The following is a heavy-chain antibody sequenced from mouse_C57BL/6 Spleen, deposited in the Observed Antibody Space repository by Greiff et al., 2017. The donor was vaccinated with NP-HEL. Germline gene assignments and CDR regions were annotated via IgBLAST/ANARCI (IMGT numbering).Heavy chain of an antibody. CDR3: TIITTVVAHFDY. D-gene: IGHD1-1*01. CDR1: GFNIKDDY. V-gene: IGHV14-4*01. CDR2: IDPENGDT. J-gene: IGHJ2*01. Sequence: VQLKESGAELVRPGASVKLSCTASGFNIKDDYMHWVKQRPEQGLEWIGWIDPENGDTEYASKFQGKATITADTSSNTAYLQLSSLTSEDTAVYYCTIITTVVAHFDYWGQGTTLTVSS.